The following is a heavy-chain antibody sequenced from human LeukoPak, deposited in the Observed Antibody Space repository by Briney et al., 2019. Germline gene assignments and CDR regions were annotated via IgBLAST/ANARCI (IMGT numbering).Heavy chain of an antibody. D-gene: IGHD6-13*01. Sequence: PGRSLRLSCAASGFTFDNYAMHWVRQAPGKGLEWVSGISWNRGTINYADSVKGRFTISRDNAKNSPYLQMNSLRAEDTALYYCAKDPSFSSSWYYFDYWGQGTLVTVSS. CDR2: ISWNRGTI. CDR1: GFTFDNYA. CDR3: AKDPSFSSSWYYFDY. J-gene: IGHJ4*02. V-gene: IGHV3-9*01.